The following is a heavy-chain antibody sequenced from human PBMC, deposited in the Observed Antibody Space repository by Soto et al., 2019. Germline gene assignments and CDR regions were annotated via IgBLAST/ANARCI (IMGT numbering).Heavy chain of an antibody. V-gene: IGHV4-30-4*01. CDR1: GDSISSDDYY. D-gene: IGHD4-17*01. CDR3: ASIVTTVTA. CDR2: IYYSGST. Sequence: QVHLQESGPGLVKPSQTLSLTCTVSGDSISSDDYYWTWIRQPPGKGLEWIGYIYYSGSTYYNPSLKSGLNISVDTSKNQFSLRLTSVTAADKAVYYCASIVTTVTAWGQGTLVTVSS. J-gene: IGHJ5*02.